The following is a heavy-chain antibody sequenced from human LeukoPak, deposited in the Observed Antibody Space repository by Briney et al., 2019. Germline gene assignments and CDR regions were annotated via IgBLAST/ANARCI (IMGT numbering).Heavy chain of an antibody. CDR2: INPNSGGT. J-gene: IGHJ5*02. CDR3: ARDMSGSYSHNWFDP. CDR1: GYAFTGYY. Sequence: ASVNVSCKASGYAFTGYYMHWVRRASGQGLEWMGWINPNSGGTNYAQKFQGRVTMTRDTSISTAYMALSRLRSDDMAVYYCARDMSGSYSHNWFDPWGQGTLVTVSS. D-gene: IGHD1-26*01. V-gene: IGHV1-2*02.